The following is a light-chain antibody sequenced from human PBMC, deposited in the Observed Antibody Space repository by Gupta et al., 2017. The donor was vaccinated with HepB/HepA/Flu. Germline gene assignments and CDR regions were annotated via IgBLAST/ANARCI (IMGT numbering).Light chain of an antibody. CDR2: SNN. CDR1: SSNIGGNT. J-gene: IGLJ3*02. CDR3: GAGDDNLNGWM. Sequence: QSVLTPPPSVSGTPGPRVTISCSGSSSNIGGNTVNWYQQLPGTAPKLLIYSNNQRPSGVPDRFSASKSGPSTSLAISGLQADDEADYYCGAGDDNLNGWMFGGGIKLTVL. V-gene: IGLV1-44*01.